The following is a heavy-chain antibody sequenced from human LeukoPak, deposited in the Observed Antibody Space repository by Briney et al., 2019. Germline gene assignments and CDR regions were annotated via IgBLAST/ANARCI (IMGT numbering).Heavy chain of an antibody. J-gene: IGHJ4*02. CDR3: VRNDLSFDY. CDR1: GFTFSSYE. D-gene: IGHD1-1*01. CDR2: ISSSGSTV. V-gene: IGHV3-48*03. Sequence: GGSLRLSCAASGFTFSSYEMNWVRQAPGKGLEWVSYISSSGSTVYYADSVKGRFTISRDNAKNSLYLQMNSLRAEDTAVYYCVRNDLSFDYWGQGTLVTVSS.